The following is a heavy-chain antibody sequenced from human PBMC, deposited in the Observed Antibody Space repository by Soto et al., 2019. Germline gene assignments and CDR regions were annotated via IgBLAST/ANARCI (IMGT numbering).Heavy chain of an antibody. CDR1: GASTSSGGYY. CDR3: ARADYGGVLHC. Sequence: PSETLSLTCIVSGASTSSGGYYWCWIRQHPGKSLQRNGYLFYTRSTYYNPARKSRVTILMVTSIDHFSLGLTSVTASDKVTHYCARADYGGVLHCWGRGTQFTV. CDR2: LFYTRST. D-gene: IGHD4-17*01. J-gene: IGHJ4*02. V-gene: IGHV4-31*03.